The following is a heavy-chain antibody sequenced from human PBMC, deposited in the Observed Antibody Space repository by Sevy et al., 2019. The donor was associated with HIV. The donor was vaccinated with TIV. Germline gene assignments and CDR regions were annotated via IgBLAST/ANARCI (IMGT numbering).Heavy chain of an antibody. J-gene: IGHJ4*02. CDR3: AKDSVGRLVLGFRADY. CDR2: ISWNSGSI. D-gene: IGHD6-19*01. V-gene: IGHV3-9*01. CDR1: GFTFDDYA. Sequence: GGSLRLSCAASGFTFDDYAMHWVRQAPGKGLEWVSGISWNSGSIGYADSVKGRFTISRDNAKNSLYLQMNSLRAEDTALYYCAKDSVGRLVLGFRADYWGQGTLVTVSS.